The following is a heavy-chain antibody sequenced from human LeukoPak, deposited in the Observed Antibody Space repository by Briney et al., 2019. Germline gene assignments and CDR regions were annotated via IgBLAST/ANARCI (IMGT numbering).Heavy chain of an antibody. CDR1: GFPFSIHA. J-gene: IGHJ4*02. V-gene: IGHV3-23*01. Sequence: HPGGSLTLSCAASGFPFSIHAMSWPPQAPGRGLEWVSVISGSGGSPYYADSVKGRFTISRDNSKTTLYLQMNSLRAEDTAVYYCAKASGGKYYDSSGSDVLRPPIDYWGQGTLVTVSS. D-gene: IGHD3-22*01. CDR3: AKASGGKYYDSSGSDVLRPPIDY. CDR2: ISGSGGSP.